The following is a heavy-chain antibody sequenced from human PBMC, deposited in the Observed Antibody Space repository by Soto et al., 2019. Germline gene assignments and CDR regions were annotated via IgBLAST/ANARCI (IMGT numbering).Heavy chain of an antibody. CDR1: GFTFSNYG. V-gene: IGHV3-30*03. J-gene: IGHJ4*02. Sequence: QVQLVESGGGVVQPGRSLRLSCAASGFTFSNYGMHWVRQAPGKGLEWVAVISDDGSNTYYADSVKGRFTISRDNSKNTLYVQMTSLRVEDTAVYYCARDGLVGVTTLAGYWGQGTLVTVSS. CDR3: ARDGLVGVTTLAGY. D-gene: IGHD2-21*02. CDR2: ISDDGSNT.